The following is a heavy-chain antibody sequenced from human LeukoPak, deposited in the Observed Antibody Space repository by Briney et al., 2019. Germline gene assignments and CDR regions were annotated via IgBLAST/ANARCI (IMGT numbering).Heavy chain of an antibody. Sequence: PGGSLRLSCAASGFTFSSYSMNWVRQAPGKGLEWVSYISSSSSTIYYADSVKGRFTISRDNAKNSLYLQMNRLRAEDTAVYYCARVRLSRAVAGTDFDYWGQATLVTVSS. J-gene: IGHJ4*02. V-gene: IGHV3-48*01. D-gene: IGHD6-19*01. CDR3: ARVRLSRAVAGTDFDY. CDR1: GFTFSSYS. CDR2: ISSSSSTI.